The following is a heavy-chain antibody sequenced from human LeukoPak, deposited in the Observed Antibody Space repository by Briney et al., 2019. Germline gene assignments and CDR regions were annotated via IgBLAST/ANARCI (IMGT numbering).Heavy chain of an antibody. D-gene: IGHD6-19*01. V-gene: IGHV4-39*01. CDR1: GGSISSSGYY. CDR3: ARLIAVAGADWYFDL. CDR2: IYYSGST. J-gene: IGHJ2*01. Sequence: SETLSLTCTVSGGSISSSGYYWGWIRQPPGKGLEWIGNIYYSGSTSYNPSLKSRVTISVDTSKDQFSLKVSSVTAADTAVYYCARLIAVAGADWYFDLWGRGTLVTVSS.